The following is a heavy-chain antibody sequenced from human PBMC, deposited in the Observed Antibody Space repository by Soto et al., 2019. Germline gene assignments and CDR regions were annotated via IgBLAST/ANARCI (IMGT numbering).Heavy chain of an antibody. V-gene: IGHV3-33*01. CDR1: GFTFSSYG. Sequence: QVQLVESGGGVVQPGRSLRLSCAASGFTFSSYGMHWFRQAPGKGLEWEAVIWYDGSNKYYADSVKGRFTISRDNCKYTLYLQMNGLRAEDTAVYYCARDPIGDDDILNGYFDYWGQGTLVTVSS. CDR3: ARDPIGDDDILNGYFDY. J-gene: IGHJ4*02. CDR2: IWYDGSNK. D-gene: IGHD3-9*01.